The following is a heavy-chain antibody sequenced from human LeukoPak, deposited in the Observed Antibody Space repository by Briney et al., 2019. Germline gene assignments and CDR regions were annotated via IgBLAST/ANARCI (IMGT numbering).Heavy chain of an antibody. CDR2: ISSSSSYI. Sequence: SGGSLRLSCAASGFTFSSYSMNWVRQAPGKGLEWVSSISSSSSYIYYADSVKGRFTISRDNAKNSLYLQMNSLRAEDTAVYYCARGRSSGFLRSLSQYYYYYMDVRGKGTTVTISS. V-gene: IGHV3-21*01. CDR1: GFTFSSYS. CDR3: ARGRSSGFLRSLSQYYYYYMDV. D-gene: IGHD6-19*01. J-gene: IGHJ6*03.